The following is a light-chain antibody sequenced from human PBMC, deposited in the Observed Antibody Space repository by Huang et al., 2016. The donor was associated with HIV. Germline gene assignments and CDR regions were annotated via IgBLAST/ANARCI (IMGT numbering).Light chain of an antibody. CDR3: QQYNNWPPWT. Sequence: EIVMTQSPATLSVSPGESATLSCRASQSVSSNLAWYQHKPGQAPRLLIYGASTRATGIPARFRGSGSGTEFTLTISSLQSEDFAVYYCQQYNNWPPWTFGQGTNVEIK. V-gene: IGKV3-15*01. CDR1: QSVSSN. CDR2: GAS. J-gene: IGKJ1*01.